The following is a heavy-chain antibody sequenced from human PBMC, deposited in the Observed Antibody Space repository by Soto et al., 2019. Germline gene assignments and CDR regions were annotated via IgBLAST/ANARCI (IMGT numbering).Heavy chain of an antibody. Sequence: AGGSLRLSCAASGFTFDDYAMHWVRQAPGKGLEWVSGISWNSGSIGYADSVKGRFTISRDNAKNSLYLQMNSLRAEDTALYYCAKSRGQLWSDYWGQGTLVTVSS. J-gene: IGHJ4*02. CDR1: GFTFDDYA. CDR2: ISWNSGSI. D-gene: IGHD5-18*01. V-gene: IGHV3-9*01. CDR3: AKSRGQLWSDY.